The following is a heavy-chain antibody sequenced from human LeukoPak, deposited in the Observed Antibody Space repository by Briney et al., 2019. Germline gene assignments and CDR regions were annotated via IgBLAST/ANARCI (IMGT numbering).Heavy chain of an antibody. D-gene: IGHD5-12*01. CDR2: MNPNLGHA. CDR1: EYTITAHD. CDR3: ARATGVAGYYYFDY. V-gene: IGHV1-8*01. Sequence: ASVKVSCKASEYTITAHDINWVRQAAGQGPEWMGWMNPNLGHAGYAQQFQVRVALTRDISVGTAYMELTNLRAEDTAIYYCARATGVAGYYYFDYWGQGALVTVSS. J-gene: IGHJ4*02.